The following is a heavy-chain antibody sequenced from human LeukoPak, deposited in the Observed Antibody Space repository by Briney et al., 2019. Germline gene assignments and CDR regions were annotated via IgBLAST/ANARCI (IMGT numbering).Heavy chain of an antibody. CDR2: MNPNSGNT. J-gene: IGHJ4*02. D-gene: IGHD3-22*01. CDR1: GYTFTRYD. CDR3: VVGAYYDSSGHDY. Sequence: ASVKVSCKASGYTFTRYDISWVRQATGQGLEWMGWMNPNSGNTGYAQKFQGRVTITRNTSISTAYMELSSLGSEDTAVYYCVVGAYYDSSGHDYWGQGTLVTVSS. V-gene: IGHV1-8*03.